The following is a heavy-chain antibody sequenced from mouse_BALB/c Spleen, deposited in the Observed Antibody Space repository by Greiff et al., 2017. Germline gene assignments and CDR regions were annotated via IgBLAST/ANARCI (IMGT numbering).Heavy chain of an antibody. CDR3: ARHDGNPFDY. J-gene: IGHJ2*01. CDR2: ISSGGSYT. D-gene: IGHD2-1*01. V-gene: IGHV5-9-3*01. Sequence: EVKVVESGGGLVKPGGSLKLSCAASGFTFSSYAMSWVRQTPEKRLEWVATISSGGSYTYYPDSVKGRFTISRDNAKNTLYLQMSSLRSEDTAMYYCARHDGNPFDYWGQGTTLTVSS. CDR1: GFTFSSYA.